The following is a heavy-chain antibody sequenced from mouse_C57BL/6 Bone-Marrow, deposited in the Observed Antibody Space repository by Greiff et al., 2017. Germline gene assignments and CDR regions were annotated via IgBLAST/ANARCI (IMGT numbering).Heavy chain of an antibody. D-gene: IGHD1-1*01. CDR3: ARGYYYGSKGDYAMDY. Sequence: QVQLKESGPELVKPGASVKISCKASGYTFTDYYINWVKQRPGQGLEWIGWIFPGSGSTYYNEKFKGKATLTVDKSSSTAYMLLSSLTSEDSAVYFCARGYYYGSKGDYAMDYWGQGTSVTVSS. V-gene: IGHV1-75*01. J-gene: IGHJ4*01. CDR1: GYTFTDYY. CDR2: IFPGSGST.